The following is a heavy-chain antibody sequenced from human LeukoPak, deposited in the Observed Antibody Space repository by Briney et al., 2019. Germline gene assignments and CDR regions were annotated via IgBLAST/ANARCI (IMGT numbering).Heavy chain of an antibody. J-gene: IGHJ4*02. Sequence: ASVKVSCKSPGYTFTGSYMHWVRQAPGQGLEWMGWIYPNSGGTNYAQKFQGRVTMTRDTSITTAYMELSRLRSDDTAIYYCARVRGYGDYPYDYWGQGTLVTVSS. CDR1: GYTFTGSY. CDR3: ARVRGYGDYPYDY. D-gene: IGHD4-17*01. CDR2: IYPNSGGT. V-gene: IGHV1-2*02.